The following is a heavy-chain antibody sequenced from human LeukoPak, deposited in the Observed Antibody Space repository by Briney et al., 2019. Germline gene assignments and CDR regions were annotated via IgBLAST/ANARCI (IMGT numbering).Heavy chain of an antibody. CDR1: GYTFTSYG. J-gene: IGHJ5*02. CDR3: ARDLLGGDSYSGYDLEGWFGP. Sequence: AASVKVSCKASGYTFTSYGINWVRQAPGQGLEWMGWISAYNGNTNYAQKLQGRVTITTDTSTSTAYIELRSLRSDDKAVDYCARDLLGGDSYSGYDLEGWFGPWGQGTLVTVSS. D-gene: IGHD5-12*01. CDR2: ISAYNGNT. V-gene: IGHV1-18*01.